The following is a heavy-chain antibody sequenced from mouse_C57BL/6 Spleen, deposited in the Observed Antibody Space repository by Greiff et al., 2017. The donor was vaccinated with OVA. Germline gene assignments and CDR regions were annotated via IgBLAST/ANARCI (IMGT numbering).Heavy chain of an antibody. CDR1: GYSITSGYY. V-gene: IGHV3-6*01. Sequence: EVHLVESGPGLVKPSQSLSLPCSVPGYSITSGYYWNWIRQFPGHNLEWMGYISYDGSNNYNPSLNHRISITRDTSKNQLCLKLNSVTTEDTATDYGARRDYDVFADWGQGTLVTVSA. CDR3: ARRDYDVFAD. D-gene: IGHD2-4*01. J-gene: IGHJ3*01. CDR2: ISYDGSN.